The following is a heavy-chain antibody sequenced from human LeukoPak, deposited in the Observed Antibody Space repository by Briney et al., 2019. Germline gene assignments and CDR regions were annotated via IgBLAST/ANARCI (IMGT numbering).Heavy chain of an antibody. V-gene: IGHV1-2*02. CDR2: INPNSGGT. CDR3: AREGSRDGYNLGYDY. D-gene: IGHD5-24*01. J-gene: IGHJ4*02. CDR1: GYTFTGYY. Sequence: ASVKVSCKASGYTFTGYYMHWVRQAPGQGLEWMGWINPNSGGTNYAQKFQGRATMTRDTSISTAYMELSRLRSDDTAVYYCAREGSRDGYNLGYDYWGQGTLVTVSS.